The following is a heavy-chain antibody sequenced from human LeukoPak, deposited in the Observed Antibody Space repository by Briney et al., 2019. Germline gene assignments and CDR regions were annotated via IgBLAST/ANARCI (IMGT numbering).Heavy chain of an antibody. CDR3: ARYFRGGVVTHYYYYYGMDV. D-gene: IGHD3-3*01. J-gene: IGHJ6*02. CDR1: GGSISSGDYY. V-gene: IGHV4-30-4*01. CDR2: IYYSGST. Sequence: SQTLSLTCTVSGGSISSGDYYWSWIRQPPGKGLEWIGYIYYSGSTYYNPSLKSRVTISVDTSKNQFSPKLSSVTAADTAVYYCARYFRGGVVTHYYYYYGMDVWGQGTTVTVSS.